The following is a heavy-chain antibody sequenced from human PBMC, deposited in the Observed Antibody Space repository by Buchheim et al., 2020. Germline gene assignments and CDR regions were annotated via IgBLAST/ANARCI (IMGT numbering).Heavy chain of an antibody. CDR3: ARGERGLLWFGELPDY. Sequence: VRLVESGGGLAQPGGSLRLSCAASGFTFSYDWMSWVRQAPGKGLEWVAVIWYDGSNKYYADSVKGRFTISRDNSKNTLYLQMNSLRAEDTAVYYCARGERGLLWFGELPDYWGQGTL. J-gene: IGHJ4*02. D-gene: IGHD3-10*01. CDR2: IWYDGSNK. V-gene: IGHV3-33*08. CDR1: GFTFSYDW.